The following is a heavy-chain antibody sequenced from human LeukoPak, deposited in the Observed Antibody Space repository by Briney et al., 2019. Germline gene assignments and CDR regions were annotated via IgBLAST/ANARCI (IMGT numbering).Heavy chain of an antibody. V-gene: IGHV3-9*01. D-gene: IGHD6-19*01. CDR2: ISWNSGSV. Sequence: GRSLRLPCAASGFTFDDFAMHWVRQAPGKGLEWVSGISWNSGSVSHADSVKGRFTISRDNAKNSLYLQMNNLRGEDTAFYYCAKGEKRWLARQPDYWGQGTLVTVSS. CDR3: AKGEKRWLARQPDY. J-gene: IGHJ4*02. CDR1: GFTFDDFA.